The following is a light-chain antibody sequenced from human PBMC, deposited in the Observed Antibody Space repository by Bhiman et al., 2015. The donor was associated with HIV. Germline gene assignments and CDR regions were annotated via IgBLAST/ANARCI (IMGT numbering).Light chain of an antibody. CDR3: GTWDRSLSVGI. J-gene: IGLJ2*01. CDR1: SSNFGAGY. V-gene: IGLV1-51*01. Sequence: QSVLTQPPSVSGAPGQRVTISCTGSSSNFGAGYEVHWYHQIPGTAPKLLIYDNNKRPSGIPDRFSASKSGTSATLDITGLQTGDEADYYCGTWDRSLSVGIFGGGTKLTVL. CDR2: DNN.